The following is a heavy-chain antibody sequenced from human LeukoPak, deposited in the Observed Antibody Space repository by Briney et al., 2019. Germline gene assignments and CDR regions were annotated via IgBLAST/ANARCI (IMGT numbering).Heavy chain of an antibody. CDR1: GFTLSSYD. CDR2: LGTAGDS. D-gene: IGHD3-9*01. J-gene: IGHJ3*02. V-gene: IGHV3-13*01. CDR3: VRGSRRVRLPRSYDFDI. Sequence: GGSLRLSCAASGFTLSSYDMHWVRQARGKGLEWVAILGTAGDSYYAGSVEGRFTISRGDAENSLYLQMNSLRGGDTAVYYCVRGSRRVRLPRSYDFDIWGQGTVVTVSS.